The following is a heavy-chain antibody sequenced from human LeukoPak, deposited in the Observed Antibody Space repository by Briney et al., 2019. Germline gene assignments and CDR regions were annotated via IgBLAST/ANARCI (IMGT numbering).Heavy chain of an antibody. CDR3: ARLDIGRFDY. J-gene: IGHJ4*02. CDR1: GFIFSSYS. D-gene: IGHD2-2*03. Sequence: PGGSLRISCAASGFIFSSYSMNWVRQAPGKGLEWASSISSSSSYIYYADSVKGRFTISRDNAKNSLYLQMNSLRAEDTAVYYCARLDIGRFDYWGQGTLVTVSS. CDR2: ISSSSSYI. V-gene: IGHV3-21*01.